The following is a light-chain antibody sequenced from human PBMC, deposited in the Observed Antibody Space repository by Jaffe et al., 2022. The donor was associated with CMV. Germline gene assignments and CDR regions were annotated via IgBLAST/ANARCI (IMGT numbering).Light chain of an antibody. CDR1: QDIGSW. Sequence: DIQMTQSPSSVSASVGGRVTITCRASQDIGSWLAWYQQKPGKAPELLIYAASSLQSGVPSRFSGSGSGTDFTLTINSLQPEDFATYFCQQANRFPLTFGGGTKVE. CDR3: QQANRFPLT. V-gene: IGKV1-12*01. J-gene: IGKJ4*01. CDR2: AAS.